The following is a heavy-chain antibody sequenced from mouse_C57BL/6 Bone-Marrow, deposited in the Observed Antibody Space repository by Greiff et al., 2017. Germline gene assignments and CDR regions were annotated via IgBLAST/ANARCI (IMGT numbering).Heavy chain of an antibody. CDR1: GFSFNTYA. J-gene: IGHJ3*01. D-gene: IGHD1-1*02. Sequence: EVKLVESGGGLVQPKGSLKLSCAASGFSFNTYAMNWVRQAPGKGLEWVARIRSKSNNYATYYADSVKDRFTISRDDSESMLYLQMNNLKTEDTAMYYCVREGPLWSAWFAYWGQGTLVTVSA. V-gene: IGHV10-1*01. CDR2: IRSKSNNYAT. CDR3: VREGPLWSAWFAY.